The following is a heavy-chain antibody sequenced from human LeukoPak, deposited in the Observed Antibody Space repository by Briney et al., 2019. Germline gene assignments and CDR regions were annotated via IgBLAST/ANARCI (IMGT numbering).Heavy chain of an antibody. J-gene: IGHJ5*02. Sequence: PSETLSLTCTVSGGSISSSSYYWGWIRQPPGKGLEWIGSIYYSGSTYYNSSLKSRVTISVDTSKNQFSLKLSSVTAADTAVYYCARDETEVRGSVWFDPWGQGTLVTVSS. V-gene: IGHV4-39*07. D-gene: IGHD3-10*01. CDR3: ARDETEVRGSVWFDP. CDR1: GGSISSSSYY. CDR2: IYYSGST.